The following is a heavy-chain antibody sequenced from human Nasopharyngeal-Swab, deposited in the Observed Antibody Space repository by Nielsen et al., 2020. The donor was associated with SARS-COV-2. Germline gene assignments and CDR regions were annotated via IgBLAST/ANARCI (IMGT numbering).Heavy chain of an antibody. CDR2: MNPNSGNT. CDR3: AREMTRIPTGGRGYFQH. Sequence: ASVKVSCKASGYTFTSYDINWVRQATGQGLEWMGWMNPNSGNTGYAQKFQGRVTITADESTSTAYMELSSLRSEDTAVYYCAREMTRIPTGGRGYFQHWGQGTLVTVSS. J-gene: IGHJ1*01. V-gene: IGHV1-8*01. D-gene: IGHD1-14*01. CDR1: GYTFTSYD.